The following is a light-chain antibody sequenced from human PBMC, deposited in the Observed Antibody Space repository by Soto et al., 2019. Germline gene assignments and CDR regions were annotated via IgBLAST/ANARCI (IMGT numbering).Light chain of an antibody. V-gene: IGKV1-9*01. CDR3: QQLDSYPRT. CDR2: AAS. Sequence: DIQLTQSPSFLSTSVGDRVTINCRASQDIRNYLAWYQQKPGKAPKVLIYAASTLLSGVPSRFSGSGSGTEFSLTISSLQPEDFATYYCQQLDSYPRTFGQGTKVDIK. CDR1: QDIRNY. J-gene: IGKJ1*01.